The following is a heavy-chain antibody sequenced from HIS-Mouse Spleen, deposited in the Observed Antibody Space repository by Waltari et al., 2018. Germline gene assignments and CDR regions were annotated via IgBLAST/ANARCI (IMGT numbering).Heavy chain of an antibody. CDR2: ISYDGSNK. Sequence: QVQLVESGGGVVQPGRSLRRSCAASGFTFSSYGMHWVRQVPGKGLELVAVISYDGSNKYYADSVKGRFTISRDNSKNTLYLQMNSLRAEDTAVYYCAKDKHHAFDYWGQGTLVTVSS. CDR1: GFTFSSYG. V-gene: IGHV3-30*18. J-gene: IGHJ4*02. CDR3: AKDKHHAFDY.